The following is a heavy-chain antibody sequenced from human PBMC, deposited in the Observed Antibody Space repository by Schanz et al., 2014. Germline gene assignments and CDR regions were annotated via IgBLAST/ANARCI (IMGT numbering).Heavy chain of an antibody. Sequence: EVRLMESGGGLVQPGGSLRLSCVVSGFSVSSNYMTWVRQAPGKGLEWVSVMFSGGGTYYADSVKGRFTISRDNSKNTLFLQMNSLRPEDTALYFCARDEGRDGYNLAFDVWGQGTLVTVSS. J-gene: IGHJ3*01. CDR2: MFSGGGT. CDR3: ARDEGRDGYNLAFDV. V-gene: IGHV3-66*01. D-gene: IGHD5-12*01. CDR1: GFSVSSNY.